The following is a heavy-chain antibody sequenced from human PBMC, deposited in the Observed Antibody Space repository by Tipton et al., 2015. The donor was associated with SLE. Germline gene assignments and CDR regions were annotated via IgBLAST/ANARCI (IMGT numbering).Heavy chain of an antibody. CDR3: ARGIVAAFYY. CDR1: GGSISSYY. V-gene: IGHV4-59*12. CDR2: IYHTGST. Sequence: TLSLTCTVSGGSISSYYWGWIRQPPGMGLEWIGNIYHTGSTFYNPSLKSRVTISVDTSKNQFSLKLSSVTAADTAVYYCARGIVAAFYYWGQGTLVTVSS. D-gene: IGHD6-25*01. J-gene: IGHJ4*02.